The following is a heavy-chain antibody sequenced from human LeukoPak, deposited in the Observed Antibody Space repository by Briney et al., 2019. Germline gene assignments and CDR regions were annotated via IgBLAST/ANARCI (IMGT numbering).Heavy chain of an antibody. CDR3: ARDDCSSISCYHNWFDP. Sequence: GGSLRLSCAASGFTFSSYWMSWVRQAPGKGLEWVANIKQDGSEKYYVDSVKGRFTISRVNAKNSLYLQMNSLRAEDTAVYYCARDDCSSISCYHNWFDPWGQGTLVTVSS. D-gene: IGHD2-2*01. CDR1: GFTFSSYW. CDR2: IKQDGSEK. V-gene: IGHV3-7*01. J-gene: IGHJ5*02.